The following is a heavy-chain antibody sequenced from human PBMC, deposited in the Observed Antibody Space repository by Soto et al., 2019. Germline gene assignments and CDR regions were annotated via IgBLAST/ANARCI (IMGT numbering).Heavy chain of an antibody. CDR2: MYYSGSS. J-gene: IGHJ4*02. CDR3: AREDTAMVQELVVNMFDY. CDR1: GGSISSSSYY. Sequence: SETLSLTCTVSGGSISSSSYYWGWIRQPPGKGLEWIGNMYYSGSSYYNPSLKSRVTIYVDTSKNQFSLKLSSVTAADTAVYYCAREDTAMVQELVVNMFDYWGQGTLVTVSS. D-gene: IGHD5-18*01. V-gene: IGHV4-39*02.